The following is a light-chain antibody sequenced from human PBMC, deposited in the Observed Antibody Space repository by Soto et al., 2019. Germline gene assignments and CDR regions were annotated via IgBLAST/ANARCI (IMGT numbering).Light chain of an antibody. CDR3: HQRQSWPRT. J-gene: IGKJ1*01. Sequence: DFQMTQSPSTLSASVGDRVTITCRASESIRTWLAWYQHKPGKAPKFLIYAASSLHSGVPSKFSGSGSGTDYTPTISDVQPEDFALYYYHQRQSWPRTFGQGTKVDIK. CDR2: AAS. CDR1: ESIRTW. V-gene: IGKV1-5*01.